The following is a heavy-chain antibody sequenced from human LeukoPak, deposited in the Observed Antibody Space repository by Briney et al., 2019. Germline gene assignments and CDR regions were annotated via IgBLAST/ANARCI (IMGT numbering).Heavy chain of an antibody. J-gene: IGHJ5*02. D-gene: IGHD4-17*01. Sequence: AASVKVSCKASGGTFSSYAISWVRQAPGQGLEWMGGIIPIFGTANYAQKFQGRVTITADESTSTAYMELSSLRSEDTAVYYCARERATGDYDWFDPWGQGTLVTVSS. V-gene: IGHV1-69*13. CDR3: ARERATGDYDWFDP. CDR1: GGTFSSYA. CDR2: IIPIFGTA.